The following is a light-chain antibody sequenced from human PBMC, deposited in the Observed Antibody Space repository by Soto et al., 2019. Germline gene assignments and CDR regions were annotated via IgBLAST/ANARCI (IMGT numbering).Light chain of an antibody. V-gene: IGKV1-27*01. CDR2: AAS. CDR1: QAIRNY. Sequence: DIPMTQSPSSLSASVGDRVTITCRASQAIRNYLAWYQQKPGKVPKVLIYAASTLQSGVPSRFSGSGSGTDFTLTISSLQPEDVATYYCQTYDSAPFTFGPGTKVDFK. CDR3: QTYDSAPFT. J-gene: IGKJ3*01.